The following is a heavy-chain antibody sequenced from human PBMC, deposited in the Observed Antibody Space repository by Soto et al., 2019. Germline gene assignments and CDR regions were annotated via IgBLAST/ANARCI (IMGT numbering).Heavy chain of an antibody. D-gene: IGHD3-3*01. CDR1: GFTFSNYA. Sequence: AGGSLRLSCAASGFTFSNYAMSWVRQAPGKGLEWVSTFTRSGNTYYADSVKGRFTISRDNSKNTLYLQMNSLRAEDTAVYYCAKALLYDFWSGYYAAHDAFDIWGQGTMVTVSS. V-gene: IGHV3-23*01. CDR2: FTRSGNT. J-gene: IGHJ3*02. CDR3: AKALLYDFWSGYYAAHDAFDI.